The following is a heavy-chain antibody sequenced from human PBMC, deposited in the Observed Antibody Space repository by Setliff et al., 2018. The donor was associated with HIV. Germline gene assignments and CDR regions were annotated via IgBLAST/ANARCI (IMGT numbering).Heavy chain of an antibody. CDR2: INPKSGGT. Sequence: GASVKVSCKASGYTFTDYYMHWVRQAPGQGLEWMGWINPKSGGTNSALKFQGRVTMTRDTSISTAYMELSRLRSDDTAVYYCARDGGGPGDYYYYYMDVWAKGTKVTVSS. D-gene: IGHD3-16*01. V-gene: IGHV1-2*02. J-gene: IGHJ6*03. CDR1: GYTFTDYY. CDR3: ARDGGGPGDYYYYYMDV.